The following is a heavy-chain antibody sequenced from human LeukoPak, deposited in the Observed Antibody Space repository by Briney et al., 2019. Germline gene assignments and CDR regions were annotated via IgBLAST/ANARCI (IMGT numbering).Heavy chain of an antibody. CDR3: ARDIVVVVAAQYYYYMDV. Sequence: SETLSLTCVVSGYSISSGYYWGWIRQPPGKGLEWIGSIYHSGSTYYNPSLKSRVTISVDTSKKQFSLKLSSVTAADTAVYYCARDIVVVVAAQYYYYMDVWGKGTTVTVSS. CDR2: IYHSGST. J-gene: IGHJ6*03. V-gene: IGHV4-38-2*02. CDR1: GYSISSGYY. D-gene: IGHD2-15*01.